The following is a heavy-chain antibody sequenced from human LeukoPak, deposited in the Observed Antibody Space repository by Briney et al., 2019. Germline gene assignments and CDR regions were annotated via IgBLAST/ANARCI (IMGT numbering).Heavy chain of an antibody. J-gene: IGHJ4*02. CDR1: GGSISSSSYY. CDR3: ARHRSYYDFWSGQSFDY. V-gene: IGHV4-39*01. D-gene: IGHD3-3*01. CDR2: IYYSGST. Sequence: SETLSLTCTVSGGSISSSSYYWGWIRQPPGKGLEWIGSIYYSGSTYYNPPLKSRVTISVDTSKNQFSLKLSSVTAADTAVYYCARHRSYYDFWSGQSFDYWGQGTLVTVSS.